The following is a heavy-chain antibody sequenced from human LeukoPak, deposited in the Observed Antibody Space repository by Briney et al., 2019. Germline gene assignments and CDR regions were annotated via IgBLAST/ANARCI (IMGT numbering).Heavy chain of an antibody. Sequence: GESLRLSCAASGFPFSSFWMTWVRQAPGKGLEWVATMSPDGSDMYDADSVKGRFTISRDNAKNTLYLQMDSLRAEDTAVYYCARDRAWNYFDYWGQGTLVTVSS. J-gene: IGHJ4*02. CDR1: GFPFSSFW. CDR2: MSPDGSDM. D-gene: IGHD3-3*01. CDR3: ARDRAWNYFDY. V-gene: IGHV3-7*01.